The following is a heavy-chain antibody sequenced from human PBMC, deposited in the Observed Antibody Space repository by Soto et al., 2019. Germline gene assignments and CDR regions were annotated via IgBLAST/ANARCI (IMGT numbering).Heavy chain of an antibody. CDR3: ARGGYYGSGSSMDV. J-gene: IGHJ6*02. CDR1: GGSISSGGYS. Sequence: SETLSLTCAVSGGSISSGGYSWSWIRQPPGKGLEWIGYIYHSGSTYYNPSLKSRVTISVDRSKNQFSLKLSSVTAADTAVYYCARGGYYGSGSSMDVWGQGTTVTVSS. V-gene: IGHV4-30-2*01. D-gene: IGHD3-10*01. CDR2: IYHSGST.